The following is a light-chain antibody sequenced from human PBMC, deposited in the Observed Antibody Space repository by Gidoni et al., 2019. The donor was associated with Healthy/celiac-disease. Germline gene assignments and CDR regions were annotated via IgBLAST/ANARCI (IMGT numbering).Light chain of an antibody. CDR3: QQRSNWPPRYT. V-gene: IGKV3-11*01. Sequence: EIVLTQSPPTLSLSPGERATLSCRASQSVSSYLAWYQQKPGQAPRLLIYDASNRATGIPARFSGSGSGTDFTLTISNLEPEDFAVYYCQQRSNWPPRYTFGQGTKLEIK. J-gene: IGKJ2*01. CDR1: QSVSSY. CDR2: DAS.